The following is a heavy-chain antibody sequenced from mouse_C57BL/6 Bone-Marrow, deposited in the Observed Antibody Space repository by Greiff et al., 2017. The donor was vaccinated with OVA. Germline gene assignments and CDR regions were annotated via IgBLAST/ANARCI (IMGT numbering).Heavy chain of an antibody. CDR2: IYPGSGST. CDR3: ARQGGYFDV. CDR1: GYTFTSYW. J-gene: IGHJ1*03. V-gene: IGHV1-55*01. Sequence: VKLQQPGAELVKPGASVKMSCKASGYTFTSYWITWVKQRPGQGLEWIGDIYPGSGSTNYNEKFKSKATLTVDTSSSTAYMQLSSLTAEDSAVYYCARQGGYFDVWGTGTTVTVSS.